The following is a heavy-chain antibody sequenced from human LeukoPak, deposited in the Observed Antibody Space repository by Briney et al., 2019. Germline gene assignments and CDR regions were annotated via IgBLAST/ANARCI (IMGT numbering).Heavy chain of an antibody. Sequence: PGGPLRLSCAASGFTFSSYAMSWVRQAPGKGLEWVSAISGSGGSTYYADSVKGRFTISRDNSKNTLYLQVNSLRAEDTAVYYCAKADSRAYYDFWSGYYTFDYWGQGTLVTVSS. D-gene: IGHD3-3*01. CDR2: ISGSGGST. CDR1: GFTFSSYA. V-gene: IGHV3-23*01. J-gene: IGHJ4*02. CDR3: AKADSRAYYDFWSGYYTFDY.